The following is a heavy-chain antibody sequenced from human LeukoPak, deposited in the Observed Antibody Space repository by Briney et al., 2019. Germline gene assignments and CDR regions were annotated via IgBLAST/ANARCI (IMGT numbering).Heavy chain of an antibody. J-gene: IGHJ4*02. CDR1: GFTFDDYA. D-gene: IGHD3-10*01. Sequence: GGSLRLSCAASGFTFDDYAMHWVHQAPGKGLEWVSLISGDGGSTYYADSVKGRFTISRDNSKNSLYLQMNSLRTEDTALYYCAKDPSRYYGSGSSGKPFDYWGQGTLVTVSS. CDR2: ISGDGGST. V-gene: IGHV3-43*02. CDR3: AKDPSRYYGSGSSGKPFDY.